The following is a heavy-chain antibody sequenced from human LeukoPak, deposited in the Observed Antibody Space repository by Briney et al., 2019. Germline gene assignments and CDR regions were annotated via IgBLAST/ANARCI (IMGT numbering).Heavy chain of an antibody. D-gene: IGHD6-13*01. Sequence: ASVKVSCKASGYTFTGYYIHWVRQAPGQGLEWMGRISPNSGGTDYAPKFQGRVTMTRDTSISTAFMELSSLRSDDTAVYYCARVLAAALDYWGQGTLVTVSS. CDR1: GYTFTGYY. CDR2: ISPNSGGT. CDR3: ARVLAAALDY. J-gene: IGHJ4*02. V-gene: IGHV1-2*06.